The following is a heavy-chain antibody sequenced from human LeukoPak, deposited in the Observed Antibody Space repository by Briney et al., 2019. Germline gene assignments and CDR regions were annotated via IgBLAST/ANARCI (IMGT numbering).Heavy chain of an antibody. Sequence: ASVKVSCKASGYTFTGYYIHWVRQAPGQGLEWMGWLDPNSGGTNYAQKFQGRVTMTRDTSISTAYMELSRLRSDDTAVYYCARVQSIAARPVSYWGQGTLVTVSS. D-gene: IGHD6-6*01. J-gene: IGHJ4*02. CDR1: GYTFTGYY. CDR2: LDPNSGGT. V-gene: IGHV1-2*02. CDR3: ARVQSIAARPVSY.